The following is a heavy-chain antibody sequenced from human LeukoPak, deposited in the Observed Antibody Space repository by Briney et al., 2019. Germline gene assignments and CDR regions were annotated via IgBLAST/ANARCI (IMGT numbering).Heavy chain of an antibody. D-gene: IGHD1-1*01. V-gene: IGHV3-74*01. CDR3: VICTTEEYYFDY. J-gene: IGHJ4*02. CDR2: ISSDGSSA. Sequence: QPGGSLRLSCAASGFTFSSYWMHWVRQAPGKGLVWVSRISSDGSSASYADSVRGRFTTSRDNAKNTLYLQLNSLRAEDTAVYYCVICTTEEYYFDYWGQGTLVTVSS. CDR1: GFTFSSYW.